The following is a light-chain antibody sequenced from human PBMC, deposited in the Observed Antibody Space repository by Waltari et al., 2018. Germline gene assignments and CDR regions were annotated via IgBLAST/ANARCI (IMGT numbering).Light chain of an antibody. CDR1: QAISSS. V-gene: IGKV1-13*02. CDR2: DAS. J-gene: IGKJ4*01. Sequence: AVQLPQSPSSLSASVGDRVTITCRASQAISSSLAWYQQKPGKAPNLLIYDASNLESGVPSRFSGSGSGTHFTLTISSLQPADFATYYCQQLHSYPVTFGGGTKVETK. CDR3: QQLHSYPVT.